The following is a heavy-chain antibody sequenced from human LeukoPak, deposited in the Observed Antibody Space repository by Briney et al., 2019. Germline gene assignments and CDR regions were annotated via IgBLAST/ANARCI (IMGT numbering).Heavy chain of an antibody. V-gene: IGHV3-23*01. CDR3: AKDSSGYYTEYFQH. D-gene: IGHD6-19*01. CDR2: ITGSGGST. J-gene: IGHJ1*01. CDR1: GFTFNSYG. Sequence: GGSLRLSCAASGFTFNSYGMSWVRQAPGKGLEWVSTITGSGGSTYYADSVKGRFTISRDNSKNTLYLQMNSLRAEDTAVYYCAKDSSGYYTEYFQHWGQGTLVTVSS.